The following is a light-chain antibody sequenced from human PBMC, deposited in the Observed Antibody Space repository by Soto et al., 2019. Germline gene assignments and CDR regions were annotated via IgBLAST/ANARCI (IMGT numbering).Light chain of an antibody. V-gene: IGLV2-14*01. CDR3: SSYRTMTTLV. Sequence: QSALTQPASVSGSPGQSITISCTGTSSDIGGYNFVSWYQQHPGKAPKLMIYEVTNRPSGISNRFSGSKSGNTASLTISGVHHEDEADYYCSSYRTMTTLVFGGGTKLTVL. CDR2: EVT. J-gene: IGLJ2*01. CDR1: SSDIGGYNF.